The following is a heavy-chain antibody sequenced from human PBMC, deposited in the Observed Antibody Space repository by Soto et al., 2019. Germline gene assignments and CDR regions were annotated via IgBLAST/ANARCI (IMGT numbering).Heavy chain of an antibody. J-gene: IGHJ6*02. V-gene: IGHV4-31*03. CDR3: ARGSSIAGLYYGMDV. CDR2: NYYSGIT. Sequence: QVQLQESGPGLVKPSQTLSLTCTVSVGSISSGGYYWTWIRQHPGKGLEWIGYNYYSGITYYNTSLKSRVTISLDTSKNQFSLKLSSVTAADTAGYYCARGSSIAGLYYGMDVWGQGTTVTVSS. CDR1: VGSISSGGYY. D-gene: IGHD6-6*01.